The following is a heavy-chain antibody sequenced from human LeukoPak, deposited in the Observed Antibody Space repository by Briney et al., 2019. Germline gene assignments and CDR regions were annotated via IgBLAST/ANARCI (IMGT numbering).Heavy chain of an antibody. J-gene: IGHJ4*02. D-gene: IGHD3-22*01. Sequence: GGSLRLSCAASGFTFSDYYMSWIRQAPGKGLEWVSYISSSGSTIYYADSVKGRFTISRDNAKNSLYLQMNSLRAEDTAVYYCAKDYYYDSSGRYVDWFDYWGQGTLVTVSS. CDR2: ISSSGSTI. V-gene: IGHV3-11*01. CDR3: AKDYYYDSSGRYVDWFDY. CDR1: GFTFSDYY.